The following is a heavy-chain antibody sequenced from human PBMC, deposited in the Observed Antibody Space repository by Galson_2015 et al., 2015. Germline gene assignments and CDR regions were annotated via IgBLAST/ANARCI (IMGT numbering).Heavy chain of an antibody. CDR2: IWYDGSNK. V-gene: IGHV3-33*01. D-gene: IGHD3-10*01. CDR3: VRENGCAGSRATYYYYGLDV. Sequence: SLRLSCAASGFTFSNYAMYWVRQAPGKGLEWVAVIWYDGSNKYYADSVKGRFTISRDNSKNTLYLQMDSLRAEDTAVFYCVRENGCAGSRATYYYYGLDVWGQGPRSPSP. CDR1: GFTFSNYA. J-gene: IGHJ6*02.